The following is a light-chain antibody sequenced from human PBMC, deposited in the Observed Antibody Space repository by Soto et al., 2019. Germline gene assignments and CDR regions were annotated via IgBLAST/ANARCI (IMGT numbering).Light chain of an antibody. J-gene: IGKJ2*01. CDR1: QSVSSSY. CDR2: GAS. V-gene: IGKV3-20*01. Sequence: EIVLTQSPGTLSLSPGERATLSCRASQSVSSSYLAWYQQKPGQAPRLLIYGASSRATGIPDRFSGSGSGTDFTLTISRLEPEDFAGYYCQQYGSSPVTFGQGTKLEIK. CDR3: QQYGSSPVT.